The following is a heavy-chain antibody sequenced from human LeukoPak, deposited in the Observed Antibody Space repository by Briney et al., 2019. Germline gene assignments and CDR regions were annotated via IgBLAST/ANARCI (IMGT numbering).Heavy chain of an antibody. D-gene: IGHD3-10*01. CDR2: ISGSGGST. CDR1: GFTFSSYA. CDR3: AKSPYALGSCGIAGDY. J-gene: IGHJ4*02. V-gene: IGHV3-23*01. Sequence: GGSLRLSCAASGFTFSSYAMSWVRQAPGKGLEWVSAISGSGGSTFYADSVKGRFTIPRDNSKNTLYLQMTSLRAEDTAVFYCAKSPYALGSCGIAGDYWGQGTLVTVSS.